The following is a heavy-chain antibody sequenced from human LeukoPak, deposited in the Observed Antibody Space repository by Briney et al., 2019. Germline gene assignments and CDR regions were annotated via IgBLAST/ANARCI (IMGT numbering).Heavy chain of an antibody. CDR2: TRYDEDNK. J-gene: IGHJ4*02. CDR3: ANLHYDILTGYIYYFDY. V-gene: IGHV3-30*02. D-gene: IGHD3-9*01. CDR1: GFTFSSYG. Sequence: GGSLRLSCAASGFTFSSYGMNWVRQAPGKGLEWVAFTRYDEDNKYYADSVKGRFTISRDNSKNTLYLQMNSLRAEDTAVYYCANLHYDILTGYIYYFDYWGQGTLVTVSS.